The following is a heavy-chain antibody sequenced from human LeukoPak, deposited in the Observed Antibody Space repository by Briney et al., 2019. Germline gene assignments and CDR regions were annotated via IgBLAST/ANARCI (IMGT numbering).Heavy chain of an antibody. CDR1: GFTFSNAW. V-gene: IGHV3-15*01. D-gene: IGHD2-15*01. Sequence: GGSLRLSCAASGFTFSNAWMSWVRQAPGKGLEWVGRIKSKTDGGTTDYAAPVKGRFTISRDDSKNTLYLQMNSLKTEDTAVYYCTTSLYCSGGSCYPVSSDWFDPWGQGTLVTVSS. CDR2: IKSKTDGGTT. CDR3: TTSLYCSGGSCYPVSSDWFDP. J-gene: IGHJ5*02.